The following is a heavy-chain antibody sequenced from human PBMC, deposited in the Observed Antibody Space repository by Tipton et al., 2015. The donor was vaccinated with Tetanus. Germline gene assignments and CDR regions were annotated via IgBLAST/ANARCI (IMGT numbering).Heavy chain of an antibody. V-gene: IGHV4-31*03. CDR2: ISNSGST. CDR3: VTVNFPNYYHHGMDV. Sequence: TLSLTCTVSGGSISSDGAYWSWIRQHPGEGLEWIGYISNSGSTYYNPSLKSRVTISVDTSQKQISLKLNSVTAADTAMYYCVTVNFPNYYHHGMDVWGQGTTVTVSS. CDR1: GGSISSDGAY. D-gene: IGHD1-1*01. J-gene: IGHJ6*02.